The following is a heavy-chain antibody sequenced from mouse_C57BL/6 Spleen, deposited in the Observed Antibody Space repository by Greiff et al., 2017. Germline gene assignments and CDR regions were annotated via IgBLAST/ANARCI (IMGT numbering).Heavy chain of an antibody. Sequence: QVQLQQSGPELVKPGASVKISCKASGYAFSSSWMNWVKQRPGKGLEWIGRIYPGDGDTNYNGKFKGKATLTADKSSSTAYMQLSSLTSEDSAVYFCAREGIYYDYDADFDYWGQGTTLTVSS. V-gene: IGHV1-82*01. CDR1: GYAFSSSW. J-gene: IGHJ2*01. CDR2: IYPGDGDT. CDR3: AREGIYYDYDADFDY. D-gene: IGHD2-4*01.